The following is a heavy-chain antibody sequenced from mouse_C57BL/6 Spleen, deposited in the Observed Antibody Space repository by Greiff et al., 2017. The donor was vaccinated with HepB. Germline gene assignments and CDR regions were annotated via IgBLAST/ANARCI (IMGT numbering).Heavy chain of an antibody. J-gene: IGHJ3*01. CDR1: GYAFTNYL. CDR3: ARQITGGFAY. V-gene: IGHV1-54*01. CDR2: INPGSGGT. Sequence: QVQLKQSGAELVRPGTSVKVSCKASGYAFTNYLIEWVKQRPGQGLEWIGVINPGSGGTNYNEKFKGKATLTADKSSSTAYMQLSSLTSEDSAVYFCARQITGGFAYWGQGTLVTVSA. D-gene: IGHD1-1*01.